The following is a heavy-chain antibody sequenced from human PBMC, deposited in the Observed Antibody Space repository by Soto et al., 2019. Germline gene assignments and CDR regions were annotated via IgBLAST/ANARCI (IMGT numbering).Heavy chain of an antibody. CDR1: GGSISSYY. J-gene: IGHJ6*03. CDR2: FYYSVST. CDR3: ARVGKTYDILTGYYYTDYYYYMDV. Sequence: SETLSLTCTVSGGSISSYYWTWIRQPPGKGLERIGYFYYSVSTNYNPSLKSRVTISVDTSKNQFSLKLSSVTAADTAVYYCARVGKTYDILTGYYYTDYYYYMDVWGKGTTVTVSS. V-gene: IGHV4-59*01. D-gene: IGHD3-9*01.